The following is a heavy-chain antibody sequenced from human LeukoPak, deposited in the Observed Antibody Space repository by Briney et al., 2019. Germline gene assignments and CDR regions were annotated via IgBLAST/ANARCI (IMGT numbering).Heavy chain of an antibody. CDR1: GFTFTNYA. Sequence: AGSLRLSCAAAGFTFTNYAMTWVRQAPGKGLEWVSGISGSGGGTYYTDSVKGRFTISRDNSKNTLYLQMNSLRPEDTAIYYCAKAFSSSWYGFDYWGQGTLVTVSS. CDR3: AKAFSSSWYGFDY. D-gene: IGHD6-13*01. CDR2: ISGSGGGT. J-gene: IGHJ4*02. V-gene: IGHV3-23*01.